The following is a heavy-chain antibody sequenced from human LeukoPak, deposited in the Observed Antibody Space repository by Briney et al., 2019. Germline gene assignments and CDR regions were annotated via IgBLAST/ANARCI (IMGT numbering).Heavy chain of an antibody. V-gene: IGHV1-69*04. CDR3: ASGGDYGMDV. D-gene: IGHD2-21*01. CDR2: IIPILGIA. Sequence: SVKVSCKASGGTFSSYAISWVRQAPGQGLEWMGRIIPILGIANYAQKFQGRVTITADKPTSTAYMELSSLRSEDTAVYYCASGGDYGMDVWGQGTTVTVSS. J-gene: IGHJ6*02. CDR1: GGTFSSYA.